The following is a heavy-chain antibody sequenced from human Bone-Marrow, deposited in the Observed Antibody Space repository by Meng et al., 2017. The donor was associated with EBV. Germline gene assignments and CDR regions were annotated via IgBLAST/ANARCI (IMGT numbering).Heavy chain of an antibody. CDR1: GGSISSGGSS. CDR3: ARVVARSYFDY. V-gene: IGHV4-30-2*01. CDR2: IYHSGST. Sequence: LREPCSGWVHPSQTLSPPCPASGGSISSGGSSWSWIRQPPGKGLEWIGYIYHSGSTYYNPSLKSRVTISVDRSKNQFSLKLSSVTAADTAVYYCARVVARSYFDYWGQGTLVTVSS. J-gene: IGHJ4*02.